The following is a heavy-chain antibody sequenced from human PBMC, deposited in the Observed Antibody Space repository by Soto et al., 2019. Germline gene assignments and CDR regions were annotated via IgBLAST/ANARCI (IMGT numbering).Heavy chain of an antibody. CDR3: ARNRGYSYGVTDYYYYGMDV. D-gene: IGHD5-18*01. J-gene: IGHJ6*02. CDR2: ISSSGSTI. V-gene: IGHV3-48*04. Sequence: PGGSLRLSCAASGFAFRSYSMNWVRPAPGKGLEWVSYISSSGSTIYYADSVKGRFTISRDNAKNSLYLQMNSLRAEDTAVYYCARNRGYSYGVTDYYYYGMDVWGQGTTVTVSS. CDR1: GFAFRSYS.